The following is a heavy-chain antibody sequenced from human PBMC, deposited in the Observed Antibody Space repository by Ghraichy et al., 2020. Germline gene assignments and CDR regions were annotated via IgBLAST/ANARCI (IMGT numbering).Heavy chain of an antibody. Sequence: GGSLRLSCAASRFTFSSFAMTWVRQAPGMGLEWVSTINYNGRTTYYADSVKGRFAISRDNSKDTLYLQMNSLRAGDTAIYYCAKGSGSQNKYYFDSWGQGTLGTVSS. CDR2: INYNGRTT. CDR1: RFTFSSFA. J-gene: IGHJ4*02. V-gene: IGHV3-23*05. D-gene: IGHD3-10*01. CDR3: AKGSGSQNKYYFDS.